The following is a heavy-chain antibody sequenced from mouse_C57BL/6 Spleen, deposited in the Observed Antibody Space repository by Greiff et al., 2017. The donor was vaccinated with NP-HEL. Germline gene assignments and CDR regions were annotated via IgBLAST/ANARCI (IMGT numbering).Heavy chain of an antibody. CDR3: TRAYYYGNDY. CDR1: GYTFTDYE. V-gene: IGHV1-15*01. D-gene: IGHD1-1*01. CDR2: IDPETGGT. J-gene: IGHJ2*01. Sequence: VQLQQSGAELVRPGASVTLSCKASGYTFTDYEMHWVKQTPVHGLEWIGAIDPETGGTAYNQKFKGKAILTADKSSSTAYMELRSLTSEDSAVYYCTRAYYYGNDYWGQGTTLTVSS.